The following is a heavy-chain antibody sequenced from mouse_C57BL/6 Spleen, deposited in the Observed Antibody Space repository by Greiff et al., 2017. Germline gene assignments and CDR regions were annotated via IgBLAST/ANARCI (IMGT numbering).Heavy chain of an antibody. CDR2: IDPSDSYT. CDR3: AKFRSSYWYFDV. J-gene: IGHJ1*03. D-gene: IGHD1-1*01. Sequence: QVQLKQPGAELVMPGASVKLSCKASGYTFTSYWMHWVKQRPGQGLEWIGEIDPSDSYTNYNQKFKGKSTLTVDKYSSTAYMQLSSLTSEDSAVYYCAKFRSSYWYFDVWGTGTTVTVSS. V-gene: IGHV1-69*01. CDR1: GYTFTSYW.